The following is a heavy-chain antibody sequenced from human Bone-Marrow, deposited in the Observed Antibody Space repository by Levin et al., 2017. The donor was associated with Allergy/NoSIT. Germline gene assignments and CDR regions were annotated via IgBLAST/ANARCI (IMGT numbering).Heavy chain of an antibody. CDR3: ASWAIFYCDGSGIDYYYYGMDV. Sequence: GESLKISCSASGLSFSNYDMNWVRQAPGKGLEWVSSISGGSSRIYYADSVKGRFTISRDNAKNSPYLQMNSLRAGDTAVSYCASWAIFYCDGSGIDYYYYGMDVWGQGTTVTVSS. D-gene: IGHD2-21*01. CDR2: ISGGSSRI. V-gene: IGHV3-21*06. CDR1: GLSFSNYD. J-gene: IGHJ6*02.